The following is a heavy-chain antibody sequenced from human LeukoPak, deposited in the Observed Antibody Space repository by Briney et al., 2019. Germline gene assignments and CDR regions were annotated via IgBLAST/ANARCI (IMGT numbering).Heavy chain of an antibody. J-gene: IGHJ4*02. CDR3: ARGLYIPFMGAGFDY. D-gene: IGHD3-16*01. V-gene: IGHV5-51*01. CDR2: IYPGDSDT. Sequence: GESLKISCKGSGYSFTSYWIGWVRQMPGKGLEWMGIIYPGDSDTRYSPSFQGQVTISADKSISTAYLQWSSLKASDTAMYYCARGLYIPFMGAGFDYWGQGTLVTVSS. CDR1: GYSFTSYW.